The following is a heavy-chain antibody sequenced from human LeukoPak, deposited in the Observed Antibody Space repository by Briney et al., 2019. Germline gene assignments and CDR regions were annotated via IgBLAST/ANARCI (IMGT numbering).Heavy chain of an antibody. J-gene: IGHJ3*02. CDR3: ARRSPLKGNAFDI. V-gene: IGHV7-4-1*01. CDR2: INTNTGNP. Sequence: ASVKVSCKASGYTFSSYALNWVRQAPGQGLEWMGWINTNTGNPTYAQGVTGRFVFSLDTSISTAFLQIGSLKAEDTAVYYCARRSPLKGNAFDIWGQGTMVTVSS. CDR1: GYTFSSYA.